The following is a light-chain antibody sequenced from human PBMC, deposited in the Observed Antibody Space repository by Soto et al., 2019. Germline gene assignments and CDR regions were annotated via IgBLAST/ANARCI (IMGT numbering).Light chain of an antibody. J-gene: IGKJ1*01. CDR1: QSVSSSY. CDR3: QQSGSSSWT. CDR2: GAS. V-gene: IGKV3-20*01. Sequence: EIVLTQSPGTLSLSPGERATLSCRASQSVSSSYLDWYQPKPGQAPRLLIYGASRRATGIPDRFSGSGSGTDFTLTISRLEPEDFAVYYCQQSGSSSWTFGQGTKVEIK.